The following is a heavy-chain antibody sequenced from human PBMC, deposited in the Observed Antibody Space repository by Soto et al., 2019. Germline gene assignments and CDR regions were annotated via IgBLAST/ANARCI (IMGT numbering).Heavy chain of an antibody. CDR2: ISYDGSNK. V-gene: IGHV3-30*18. J-gene: IGHJ4*02. CDR3: AKKVTIYAVDPADY. Sequence: GGSLRLSCAASGFTFSSYGMHWVRQAPGKGLEWVAVISYDGSNKYYADSVKGRFTLSRDNSKNTLYLQMNSLTVADTAVYYCAKKVTIYAVDPADYWGQGTQVTVSS. CDR1: GFTFSSYG. D-gene: IGHD3-3*01.